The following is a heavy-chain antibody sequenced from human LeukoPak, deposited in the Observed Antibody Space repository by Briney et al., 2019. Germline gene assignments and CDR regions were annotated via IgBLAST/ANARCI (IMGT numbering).Heavy chain of an antibody. CDR2: ISSSSSYI. CDR3: ARDGGYSYGYGLDY. V-gene: IGHV3-21*01. J-gene: IGHJ4*02. Sequence: GGSLRLSCAASGFTFSSYSMNWVRQAPGKGLEWVSSISSSSSYIYYADSVKGRFTISRDNAKNSLYPQMNSLRAEDTAVYYCARDGGYSYGYGLDYWGQGTLVTVSS. CDR1: GFTFSSYS. D-gene: IGHD5-18*01.